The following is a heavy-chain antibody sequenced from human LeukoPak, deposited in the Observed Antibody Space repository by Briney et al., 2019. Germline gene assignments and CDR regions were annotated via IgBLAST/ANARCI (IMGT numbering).Heavy chain of an antibody. CDR3: ARHSSPHAGSSSWYDF. V-gene: IGHV4-59*05. Sequence: PSETLSLTCAVYGGSLTDYYWSWIRQPPGKGLEWIGSIYYSGNTYYNPSLKSRVTISVDTSKNQFSVKLSSVTAADTAVYYCARHSSPHAGSSSWYDFWGQGTLVTVSS. D-gene: IGHD2-15*01. CDR1: GGSLTDYY. CDR2: IYYSGNT. J-gene: IGHJ5*01.